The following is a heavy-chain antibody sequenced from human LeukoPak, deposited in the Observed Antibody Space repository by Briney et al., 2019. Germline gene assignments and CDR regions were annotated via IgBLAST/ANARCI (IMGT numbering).Heavy chain of an antibody. CDR3: ARDNGYVDLNAFDI. CDR2: ISSSSSYI. CDR1: GFTFSSYS. J-gene: IGHJ3*02. V-gene: IGHV3-21*01. Sequence: GWSLRLSCAASGFTFSSYSMNWVRQAPGKGLEWVSSISSSSSYIYYADSVKGRFTISRDNAKNSLYLQMNSLRAEDTAVYYCARDNGYVDLNAFDIWGQGTMVTVSS. D-gene: IGHD5-12*01.